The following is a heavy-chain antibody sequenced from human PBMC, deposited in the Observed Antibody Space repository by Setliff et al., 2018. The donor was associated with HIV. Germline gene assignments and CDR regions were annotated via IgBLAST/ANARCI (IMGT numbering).Heavy chain of an antibody. V-gene: IGHV4-4*08. CDR3: ARDSDGSSYYHFAH. Sequence: SETLSLTCTVSGGSISSYFWSWIRQPPGKGLEWIGYIYTNGSTNYNPSLKSLVTISVDTSKNQFSLKLSSVTAADTAVYYCARDSDGSSYYHFAHWSQGTLVTVSS. CDR2: IYTNGST. CDR1: GGSISSYF. J-gene: IGHJ4*02. D-gene: IGHD3-22*01.